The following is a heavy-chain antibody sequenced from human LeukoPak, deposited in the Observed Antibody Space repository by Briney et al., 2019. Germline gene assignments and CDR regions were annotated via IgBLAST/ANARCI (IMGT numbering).Heavy chain of an antibody. CDR2: ISSSSPI. J-gene: IGHJ4*02. CDR1: GFTFSSYS. CDR3: ALAVAGTIYY. D-gene: IGHD6-19*01. V-gene: IGHV3-48*04. Sequence: GGSLRLSCAASGFTFSSYSMNWVRQAPGKGLEWVSYISSSSPIYYADSVKGRFTISRDNAKNTLYLQMNSLRAEDAAVYYCALAVAGTIYYWGQGTLVTVSS.